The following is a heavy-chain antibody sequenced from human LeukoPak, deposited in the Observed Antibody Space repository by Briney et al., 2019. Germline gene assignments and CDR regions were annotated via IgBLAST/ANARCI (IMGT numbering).Heavy chain of an antibody. CDR1: GGSISSSSYY. CDR3: ARNVKGRNYCSSTSCYYYYYMDV. D-gene: IGHD2-2*01. Sequence: PSETLSLTCTVSGGSISSSSYYWGWIRQPPGKGLEWIGSIYYSGSTYYNPSLKSRVTISVDTSKNQFSLKLSSVTAADTAVYYCARNVKGRNYCSSTSCYYYYYMDVWGKGTTVTVSS. CDR2: IYYSGST. V-gene: IGHV4-39*07. J-gene: IGHJ6*03.